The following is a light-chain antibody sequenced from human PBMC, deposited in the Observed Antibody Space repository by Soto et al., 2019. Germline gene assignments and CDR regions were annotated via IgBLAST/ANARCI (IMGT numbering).Light chain of an antibody. CDR3: EQYASSPGT. CDR2: SAS. Sequence: EIVLTQSPVTLSSSPGERATLSCRASQIVTSNYLAWYQQKPGQAPRLIIFSASIRATSLPDRFSGGGAGTEFTLPIRRLEPEDFAVYYCEQYASSPGTFGRGTNVEIK. CDR1: QIVTSNY. V-gene: IGKV3-20*01. J-gene: IGKJ1*01.